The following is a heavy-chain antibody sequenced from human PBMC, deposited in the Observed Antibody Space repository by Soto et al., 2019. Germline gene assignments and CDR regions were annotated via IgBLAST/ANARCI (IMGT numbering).Heavy chain of an antibody. CDR1: GFSISDYA. CDR2: ISDSGIRT. D-gene: IGHD2-21*02. V-gene: IGHV3-23*01. J-gene: IGHJ4*02. Sequence: GGSLRLSCSASGFSISDYAMSWVRQAPGKGLEWVSSISDSGIRTFYRDSVKGRFAISRDTSKNSLYLQMNSLRAEDTAVYYCAGSGDWGYWGQGTLVTVSS. CDR3: AGSGDWGY.